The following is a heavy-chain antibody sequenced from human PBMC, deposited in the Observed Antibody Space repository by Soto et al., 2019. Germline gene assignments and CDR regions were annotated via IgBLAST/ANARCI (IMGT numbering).Heavy chain of an antibody. CDR2: IYSAGST. D-gene: IGHD3-16*01. Sequence: QLQLQESGPGLVKPSETLSLICTVSGGSISGCFWSWVRQPAGKGLEWIGRIYSAGSTNYNPSLKSRVTMSVDTSQNQFSLKLTSVTAADTAMYYCVRGDVFDIWGRGTMVTVSS. V-gene: IGHV4-4*07. J-gene: IGHJ3*02. CDR3: VRGDVFDI. CDR1: GGSISGCF.